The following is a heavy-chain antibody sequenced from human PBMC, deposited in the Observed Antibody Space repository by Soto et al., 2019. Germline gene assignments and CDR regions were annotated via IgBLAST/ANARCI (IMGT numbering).Heavy chain of an antibody. CDR1: GGTFRSYA. Sequence: QVQLVQSGAEVKKPGSSVKVSCKASGGTFRSYAISWVRPAPGQGLEWMGGIIPIFGTANYAQKFQGRVTITADKSTSTAYMELSSLRSEDTDVYYCASDAEYYDSRGYYYPYWGQGTLVTVSS. D-gene: IGHD3-22*01. V-gene: IGHV1-69*06. CDR3: ASDAEYYDSRGYYYPY. CDR2: IIPIFGTA. J-gene: IGHJ4*02.